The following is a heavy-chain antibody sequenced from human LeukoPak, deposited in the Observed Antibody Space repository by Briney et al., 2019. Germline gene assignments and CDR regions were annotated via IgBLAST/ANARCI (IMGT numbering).Heavy chain of an antibody. J-gene: IGHJ5*02. CDR2: INPNSGHT. D-gene: IGHD2-21*02. V-gene: IGHV1-2*02. CDR1: GYTFTGYY. Sequence: ASVKVSCKASGYTFTGYYIHWVRQAPGQGLEWMGWINPNSGHTNYAQKFQVRVTMTRDTSINTAYMELSRLTSADTAIYYCARGGDFFPDNNWFDPWGQGTLVTVSS. CDR3: ARGGDFFPDNNWFDP.